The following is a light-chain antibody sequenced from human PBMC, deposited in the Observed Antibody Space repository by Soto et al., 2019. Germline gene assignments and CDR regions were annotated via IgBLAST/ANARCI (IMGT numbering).Light chain of an antibody. Sequence: EIVMTQSPATLSVSPGERATLSCRASQSVSSNLAWYQQKPGQAPRLLIYRASTRATGIPARFSGSGSGTGFTLTISSLQSEDFAVYYCQHYNNWPPWTFGQGTKVEIK. V-gene: IGKV3-15*01. CDR2: RAS. J-gene: IGKJ1*01. CDR1: QSVSSN. CDR3: QHYNNWPPWT.